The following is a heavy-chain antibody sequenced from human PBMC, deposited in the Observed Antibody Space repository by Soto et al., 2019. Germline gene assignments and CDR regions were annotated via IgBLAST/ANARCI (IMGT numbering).Heavy chain of an antibody. Sequence: QVQLVESGGGVVQPGRSLRLSCAAAGFTFSHYAMHLVRQAPGKGLEWVALMSYDGSNEYYADSVKGRFTISRDNSKNTLYLQMNSLRAEDTDVYSCAKDGSHNFDYWGKGTLVNVSS. CDR2: MSYDGSNE. V-gene: IGHV3-30*18. CDR1: GFTFSHYA. J-gene: IGHJ4*02. CDR3: AKDGSHNFDY. D-gene: IGHD1-26*01.